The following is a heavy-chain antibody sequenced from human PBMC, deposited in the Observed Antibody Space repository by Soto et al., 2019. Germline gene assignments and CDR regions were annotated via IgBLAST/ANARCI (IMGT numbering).Heavy chain of an antibody. J-gene: IGHJ6*02. D-gene: IGHD2-2*01. CDR2: IYYSGST. V-gene: IGHV4-59*01. Sequence: ETLSLTCTVSGGSISSYYWSWIRQPPGKGLEWIGYIYYSGSTNYNPSLKSRVTISVDTSKNQFSLKLSSVTAADTAVYYCARDQPAIFGVDVWGQGTTVTVSS. CDR1: GGSISSYY. CDR3: ARDQPAIFGVDV.